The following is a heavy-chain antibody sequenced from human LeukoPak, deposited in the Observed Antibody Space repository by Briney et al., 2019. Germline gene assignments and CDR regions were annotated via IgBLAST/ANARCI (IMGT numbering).Heavy chain of an antibody. V-gene: IGHV1-8*01. CDR1: GYTFTSYD. Sequence: ASVKVSCKASGYTFTSYDINWVRQATGQGLEWMGWMNPNSGNTGYAQKFQGRVTMTRNTPISTAYMELSSLRSDDTAVYYCAREKGSIAAAGTSGMRDWGQGTLVTVSS. J-gene: IGHJ4*02. D-gene: IGHD6-13*01. CDR3: AREKGSIAAAGTSGMRD. CDR2: MNPNSGNT.